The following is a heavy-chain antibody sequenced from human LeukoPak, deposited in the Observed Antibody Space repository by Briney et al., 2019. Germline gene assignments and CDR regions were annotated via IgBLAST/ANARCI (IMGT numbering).Heavy chain of an antibody. D-gene: IGHD2-2*01. CDR3: AKVNSRIVVVPADDY. J-gene: IGHJ4*02. Sequence: GGSLRLSCAASGFTFSSYAMSWVRQAPGKGLEWVSAISGSGGSTYYADSVKGRFTISRDNSKSTLYLQMNSLRAEDTAVYYCAKVNSRIVVVPADDYWGQGTLVTVSS. V-gene: IGHV3-23*01. CDR1: GFTFSSYA. CDR2: ISGSGGST.